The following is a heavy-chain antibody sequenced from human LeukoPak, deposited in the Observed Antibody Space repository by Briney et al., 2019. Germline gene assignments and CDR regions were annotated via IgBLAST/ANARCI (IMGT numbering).Heavy chain of an antibody. CDR2: INPSGGST. J-gene: IGHJ4*02. Sequence: ASVKVSCKASGYTYTSYYMHWVRQAPGQGLEWMGIINPSGGSTSYAQKFQGRVTMTRDTSTSTVYMELSSLRSEDTAVYYCARVRPDRYGGYVFDYWGQGTLVTVSS. CDR3: ARVRPDRYGGYVFDY. V-gene: IGHV1-46*01. CDR1: GYTYTSYY. D-gene: IGHD5-12*01.